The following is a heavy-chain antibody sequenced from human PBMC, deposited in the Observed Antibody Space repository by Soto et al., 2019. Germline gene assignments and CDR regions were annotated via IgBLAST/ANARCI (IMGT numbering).Heavy chain of an antibody. Sequence: QVQLVQSGAEVKKPGSSVKVSCKASGGTFSSYAISWVRQAPGQGLEWMGGIIPIFGTANYAQKFQGRVTITADESTSTAYMELSSLRSEDTAVDYCARQVNCSGGSCHPYWFDHWGQGTLVTVSS. V-gene: IGHV1-69*01. CDR2: IIPIFGTA. J-gene: IGHJ5*02. CDR1: GGTFSSYA. D-gene: IGHD2-15*01. CDR3: ARQVNCSGGSCHPYWFDH.